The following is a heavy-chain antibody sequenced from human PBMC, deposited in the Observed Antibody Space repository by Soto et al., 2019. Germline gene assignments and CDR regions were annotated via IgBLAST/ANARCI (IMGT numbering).Heavy chain of an antibody. CDR1: GFTFSSYG. D-gene: IGHD6-13*01. J-gene: IGHJ4*02. CDR3: AKGEAAAVSSYFEY. CDR2: IRGSGGGT. V-gene: IGHV3-23*01. Sequence: GGSLRLSCAASGFTFSSYGMTWVRQAPGKGLEWLSSIRGSGGGTTYADSVQGRFTISRDNSKNTLYLQMKSLRADDTAVYYCAKGEAAAVSSYFEYWGQGTLVTVSS.